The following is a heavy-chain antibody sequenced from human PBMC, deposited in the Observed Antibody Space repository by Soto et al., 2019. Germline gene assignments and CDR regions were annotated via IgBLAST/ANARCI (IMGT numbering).Heavy chain of an antibody. CDR1: GFTFSSYA. CDR3: AKSVVATINFIYYYYYGMDV. Sequence: GGSLRLSCAASGFTFSSYAMHWVRQAPGKGLEWVAVIPYDGSNKYYADSVKGRFTISRDNSKNTLYLQMNSLRAEDTAVYYCAKSVVATINFIYYYYYGMDVWGQGTTVTVSS. J-gene: IGHJ6*02. CDR2: IPYDGSNK. V-gene: IGHV3-30*18. D-gene: IGHD5-12*01.